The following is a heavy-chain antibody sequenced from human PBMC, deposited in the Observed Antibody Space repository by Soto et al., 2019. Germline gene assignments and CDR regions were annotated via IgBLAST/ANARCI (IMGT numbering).Heavy chain of an antibody. CDR3: VKGGYIFGYSAFVI. CDR1: GFIFSSYT. D-gene: IGHD3-3*02. J-gene: IGHJ3*02. Sequence: GGSLRLSCSASGFIFSSYTMYWVRQAPGKGLKYVSAISNNGDKTYEADSVKGRFTISRDNSKKTLYLQMSSLRAEDTAVYYCVKGGYIFGYSAFVIWGRGTMVTVSS. CDR2: ISNNGDKT. V-gene: IGHV3-64D*06.